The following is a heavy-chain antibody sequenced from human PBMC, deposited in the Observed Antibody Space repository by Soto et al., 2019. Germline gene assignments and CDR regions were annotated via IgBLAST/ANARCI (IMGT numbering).Heavy chain of an antibody. CDR1: GDSVSSNSAA. J-gene: IGHJ6*02. Sequence: PSQTLSLTCAISGDSVSSNSAAWNWIRQSPSRGLEWLGRTYYRSKWYNDYAISVKSRITINPDTSKNQFSLQLNSVTPEDTAVYYCARLEYYYGSGSYYDYYYYGMDGWGQGTTVTVSS. CDR2: TYYRSKWYN. CDR3: ARLEYYYGSGSYYDYYYYGMDG. D-gene: IGHD3-10*01. V-gene: IGHV6-1*01.